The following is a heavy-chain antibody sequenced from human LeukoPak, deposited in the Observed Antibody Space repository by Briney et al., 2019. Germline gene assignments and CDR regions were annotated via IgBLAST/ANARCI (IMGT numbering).Heavy chain of an antibody. D-gene: IGHD2-15*01. Sequence: GGSLRLSCAASGFTIGSYGMHWVRQAPGQGQERVAVISYDGSNKYYADSVKGRFTISRDDSKNTLYLQMNSLRAEDTAVYYCARVPSEDIVVVVAAILPYGMDVWGQGTTVTVSS. CDR3: ARVPSEDIVVVVAAILPYGMDV. V-gene: IGHV3-30*03. CDR2: ISYDGSNK. CDR1: GFTIGSYG. J-gene: IGHJ6*02.